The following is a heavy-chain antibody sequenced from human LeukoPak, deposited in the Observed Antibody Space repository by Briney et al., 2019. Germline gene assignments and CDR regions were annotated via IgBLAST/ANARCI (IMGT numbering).Heavy chain of an antibody. V-gene: IGHV4-34*01. CDR1: GGSFSGYY. Sequence: SETLSLTCAVYGGSFSGYYRSWIRQPPGKGLEWIGEINDSGSTNSNPSLKSRVTISVDTSKNQFSLKLSSVTAADTAVYYCARGRIVVVPAAMSFRRGWFDPWGQGTLVTVSS. CDR2: INDSGST. D-gene: IGHD2-2*01. J-gene: IGHJ5*02. CDR3: ARGRIVVVPAAMSFRRGWFDP.